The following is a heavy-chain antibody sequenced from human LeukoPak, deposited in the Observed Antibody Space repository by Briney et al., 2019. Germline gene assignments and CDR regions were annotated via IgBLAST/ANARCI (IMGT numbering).Heavy chain of an antibody. CDR2: ISGSGGST. CDR3: AKYSSGWYVFSYFDY. Sequence: GGSLRLSCAASGFTFSSYAMSWVRQAPGKGLEWVSAISGSGGSTYYADSVKGRFTISRDNSKNTLYLQMNSLRAEDTAVYYCAKYSSGWYVFSYFDYWGQGTLVTVSS. J-gene: IGHJ4*02. V-gene: IGHV3-23*01. D-gene: IGHD6-19*01. CDR1: GFTFSSYA.